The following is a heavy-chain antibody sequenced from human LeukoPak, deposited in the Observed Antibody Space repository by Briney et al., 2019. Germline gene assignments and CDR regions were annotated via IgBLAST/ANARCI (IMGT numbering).Heavy chain of an antibody. Sequence: ASVKVSCKASGYTFTDYYVHWVRQAPGQGLEWMGWINPNSGGTNYAQKFQGRVTLTRDSSLSTAYVELSRLSSDDTAVYYCARDLLAGGSYYYEHWGQGTLVTVSS. CDR1: GYTFTDYY. D-gene: IGHD3-10*01. CDR3: ARDLLAGGSYYYEH. CDR2: INPNSGGT. V-gene: IGHV1-2*02. J-gene: IGHJ1*01.